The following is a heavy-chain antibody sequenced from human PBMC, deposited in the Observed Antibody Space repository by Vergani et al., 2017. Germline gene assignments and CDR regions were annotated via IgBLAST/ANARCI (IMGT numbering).Heavy chain of an antibody. CDR1: GFSFRGHG. D-gene: IGHD2-2*02. CDR3: VRDRGLXAGGRCYTEAWDY. CDR2: ISFDGTNE. V-gene: IGHV3-30*03. J-gene: IGHJ4*02. Sequence: QVHLVESGGGVVQPGRSLRLSCVASGFSFRGHGMHWVRQAPGKGLEWVVGISFDGTNEYYPDLVKGRFTISRDIAKNTLYLQVRSLRLEDTGVYHCVRDRGLXAGGRCYTEAWDYWGQGTPVTVSS.